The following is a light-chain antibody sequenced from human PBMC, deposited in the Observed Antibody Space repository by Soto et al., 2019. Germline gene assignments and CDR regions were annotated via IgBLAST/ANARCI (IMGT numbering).Light chain of an antibody. J-gene: IGKJ4*01. V-gene: IGKV3-20*01. CDR2: DAS. CDR1: QTFVSTY. CDR3: HYYGGSPT. Sequence: ELVLTQSPGTLSLSPGHRATLSCRASQTFVSTYLAWYQQKPGQAPRLLIYDASNRATGIPDGFSGSGSGPDFALTISRLEPEDFAVYYCHYYGGSPTFGGGTKVEV.